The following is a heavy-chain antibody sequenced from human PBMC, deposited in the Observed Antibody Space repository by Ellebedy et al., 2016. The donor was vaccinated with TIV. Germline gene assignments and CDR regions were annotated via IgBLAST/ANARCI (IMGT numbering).Heavy chain of an antibody. CDR3: ARKQYSGSSGSDKYYFDF. D-gene: IGHD6-6*01. Sequence: GESLKISCAASGFTFNSFNLHWVRQAPGKGLEWVAFISYDGISKDYPDFVKGRFTISRDNSRNTVFLQLNRLRAEDTAVYYCARKQYSGSSGSDKYYFDFWGQGTLVTVSS. CDR1: GFTFNSFN. V-gene: IGHV3-30-3*01. CDR2: ISYDGISK. J-gene: IGHJ4*02.